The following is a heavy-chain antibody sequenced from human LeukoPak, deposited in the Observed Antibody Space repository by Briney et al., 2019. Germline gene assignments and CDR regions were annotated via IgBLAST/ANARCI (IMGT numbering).Heavy chain of an antibody. Sequence: GGSLRLSCAASGFTFSSYAMHWVREAPGKGLEWGAVISYDGSNKYYADSVKGRFTISRDNSKNTLYLQMNSLRAEDTAVYYCARGGKYYFDYWGQGTLVTVSS. V-gene: IGHV3-30-3*01. CDR1: GFTFSSYA. CDR2: ISYDGSNK. J-gene: IGHJ4*02. D-gene: IGHD3-16*01. CDR3: ARGGKYYFDY.